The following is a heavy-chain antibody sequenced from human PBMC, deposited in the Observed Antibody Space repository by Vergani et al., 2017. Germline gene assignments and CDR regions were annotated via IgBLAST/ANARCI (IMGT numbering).Heavy chain of an antibody. CDR2: IYTSGAT. D-gene: IGHD2-21*01. CDR1: GGSFSTGGQS. V-gene: IGHV4-61*02. CDR3: ARDGGEYDKDALDV. Sequence: QVQLQESGPGLVKPSQTLSLTCTVSGGSFSTGGQSWTWLRQSAGKGLEWIGLIYTSGATNYNPSLRSRAIISVDASKKQFSLKLTSVTAADTAVYYCARDGGEYDKDALDVWGQGTKVTVTS. J-gene: IGHJ3*01.